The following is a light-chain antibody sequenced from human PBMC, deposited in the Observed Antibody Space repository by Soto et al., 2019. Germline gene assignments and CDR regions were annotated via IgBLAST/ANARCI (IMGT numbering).Light chain of an antibody. J-gene: IGLJ2*01. Sequence: QSVLTQPPSASGSPGQSVTISCTGMSSDVGGYNYVSWYQQHPGKAPKLMIYEVSKRPSGVPDRFSGSKSGNTASLTVSGLQDEDEADYYCSSYAGANSVVFGGGTQLTVL. V-gene: IGLV2-8*01. CDR3: SSYAGANSVV. CDR2: EVS. CDR1: SSDVGGYNY.